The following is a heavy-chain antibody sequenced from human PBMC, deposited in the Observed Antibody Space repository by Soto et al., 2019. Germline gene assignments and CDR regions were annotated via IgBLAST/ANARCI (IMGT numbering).Heavy chain of an antibody. CDR2: ITYDGGSE. J-gene: IGHJ4*02. V-gene: IGHV3-30*18. CDR3: AKEQSSGYYRAVDY. D-gene: IGHD6-19*01. Sequence: QVQVVESGGGVVQPGRSLRLSCAASGFTLSSCGMHWVRQAPGKGLEWVGVITYDGGSEHYADFVKGRFTISRDSSENTVYLQMNSLRVEDSAVYYCAKEQSSGYYRAVDYWGQGTLVTVSS. CDR1: GFTLSSCG.